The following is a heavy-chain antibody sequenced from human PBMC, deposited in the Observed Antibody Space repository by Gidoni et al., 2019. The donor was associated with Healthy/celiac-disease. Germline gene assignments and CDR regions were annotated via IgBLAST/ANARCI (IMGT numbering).Heavy chain of an antibody. V-gene: IGHV3-48*03. CDR1: GSTFSSSE. Sequence: EVQLVESGGGLVQPGGSLRLPCAASGSTFSSSEMNWVRQAPGKGLEWVAYISGSGSTIYYADSVKGRFTSSRDNAKNSLYLQMNSLRAEDTAVYYCARCFSSSRGDYYGMDVWGQGTTVTVSS. CDR3: ARCFSSSRGDYYGMDV. D-gene: IGHD6-13*01. J-gene: IGHJ6*02. CDR2: ISGSGSTI.